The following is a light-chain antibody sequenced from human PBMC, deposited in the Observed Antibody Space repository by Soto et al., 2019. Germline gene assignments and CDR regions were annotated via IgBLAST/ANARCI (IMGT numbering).Light chain of an antibody. CDR1: QSVSSSY. J-gene: IGKJ2*01. V-gene: IGKV3-20*01. CDR3: QQYGSSLYT. Sequence: EIVLTQSPGTLSLSPGERATLSCRASQSVSSSYLAWYQQKPGQAPRLLIYGASSRATGIPDRFSGGGSGTDFTLTISRLGPEDFAVYYCQQYGSSLYTFGQGTKLEIK. CDR2: GAS.